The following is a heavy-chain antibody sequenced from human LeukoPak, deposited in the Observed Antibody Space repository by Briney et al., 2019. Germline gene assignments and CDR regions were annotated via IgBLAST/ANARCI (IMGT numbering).Heavy chain of an antibody. Sequence: PGGSLRLSCAASGFTFSSYWMSWVRQAPGKGLEWVVNIQSDGSEKNYVDSVQGRFTISRDNAKTSLYLQMNSLRADDTAVYYCARDSAVATYYGVDVWGQGITVTVSS. CDR3: ARDSAVATYYGVDV. J-gene: IGHJ6*02. V-gene: IGHV3-7*01. CDR1: GFTFSSYW. D-gene: IGHD6-19*01. CDR2: IQSDGSEK.